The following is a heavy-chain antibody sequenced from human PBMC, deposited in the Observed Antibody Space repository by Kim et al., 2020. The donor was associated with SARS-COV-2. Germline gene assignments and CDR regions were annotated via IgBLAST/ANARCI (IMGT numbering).Heavy chain of an antibody. V-gene: IGHV3-64D*09. D-gene: IGHD1-26*01. Sequence: GGSLRLXCSASGFTFSSYAMHWVRQAPGKGLEYVSAISSNGGSTYYADSVKGRFTISRDNSKNPLYLQMSSLRAEDTAVYYCVKDAQWELLGPVTYFDYWGQGTLVTVSS. J-gene: IGHJ4*02. CDR2: ISSNGGST. CDR1: GFTFSSYA. CDR3: VKDAQWELLGPVTYFDY.